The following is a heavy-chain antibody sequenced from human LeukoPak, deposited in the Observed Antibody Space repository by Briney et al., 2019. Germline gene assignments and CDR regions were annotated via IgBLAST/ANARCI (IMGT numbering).Heavy chain of an antibody. Sequence: GRSLRLSCAASGFTFSSYGMHWVRQAPGKGLEWVAVIWYDGSNKYYADSVKGRFTISRDNSKNTLYLQMNSLRAEDTAVYYCARPLGGYYYGMDVWGQGTTVTASS. V-gene: IGHV3-33*01. CDR2: IWYDGSNK. CDR3: ARPLGGYYYGMDV. D-gene: IGHD3-10*01. J-gene: IGHJ6*02. CDR1: GFTFSSYG.